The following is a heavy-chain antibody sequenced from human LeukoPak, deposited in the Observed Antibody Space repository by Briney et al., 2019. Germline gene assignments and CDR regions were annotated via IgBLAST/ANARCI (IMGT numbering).Heavy chain of an antibody. D-gene: IGHD3-10*01. J-gene: IGHJ4*02. CDR1: GFTFSSYA. V-gene: IGHV3-30*18. Sequence: TGGSLRLSCAASGFTFSSYAMSWVRQAPGKGLEWVAVISYDGSNKYYADSVKGRFTISRDNSKNTLYLQMNSLRAEDTAVYYCAKDSGGAALFHIDYWGQGTLVTVSS. CDR2: ISYDGSNK. CDR3: AKDSGGAALFHIDY.